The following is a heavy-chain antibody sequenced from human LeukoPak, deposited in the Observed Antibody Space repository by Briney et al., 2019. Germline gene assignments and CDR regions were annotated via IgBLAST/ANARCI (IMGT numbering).Heavy chain of an antibody. CDR1: GFTFSSYG. CDR3: AKAFYYDTPTDAFDI. CDR2: ISGSGGST. D-gene: IGHD3-22*01. V-gene: IGHV3-23*01. J-gene: IGHJ3*02. Sequence: GGTLRLSCAASGFTFSSYGMSWVRQAPGKGLEWVSAISGSGGSTYYADSVKGRFTISRDNSKNTLYLQMNSLRAEDTAVYYCAKAFYYDTPTDAFDIWGQGTMVTVSS.